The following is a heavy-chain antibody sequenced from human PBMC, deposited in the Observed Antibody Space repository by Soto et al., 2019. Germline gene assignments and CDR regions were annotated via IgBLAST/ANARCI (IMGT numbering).Heavy chain of an antibody. CDR2: RKQDVSEK. CDR1: GFTFSSYW. CDR3: ARGWALDYYYYYGMDV. J-gene: IGHJ6*02. Sequence: EVQLVESGGGLVQRGGSLRLSCAASGFTFSSYWMSWVRQAPVKGLEWVAKRKQDVSEKYDVDSVVGRFTISRDNDNNSLYLQMNSLRAEDKSVYYCARGWALDYYYYYGMDVCGQGTTVTVSS. V-gene: IGHV3-7*03. D-gene: IGHD1-26*01.